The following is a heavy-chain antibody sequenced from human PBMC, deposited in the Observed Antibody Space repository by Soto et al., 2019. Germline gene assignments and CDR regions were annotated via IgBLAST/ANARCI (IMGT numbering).Heavy chain of an antibody. D-gene: IGHD1-20*01. CDR2: IKPDGSER. Sequence: EVQFVESGGGLVQPGGSLRLSCAASGFTFSTYFMTWVRQAPGKGLEWVATIKPDGSERWYVDSVKGRFTISRDNAKNSLYLEMNSLRAEDTAVYFCASDLNWPNFWGQRSLVAVSS. CDR3: ASDLNWPNF. V-gene: IGHV3-7*01. J-gene: IGHJ4*02. CDR1: GFTFSTYF.